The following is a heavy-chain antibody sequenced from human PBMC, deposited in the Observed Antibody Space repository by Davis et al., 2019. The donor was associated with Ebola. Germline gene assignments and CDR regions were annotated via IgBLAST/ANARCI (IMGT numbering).Heavy chain of an antibody. CDR3: ARAVVVVPAAIWASYYYYYMDV. CDR1: GGSVSSGSYY. J-gene: IGHJ6*03. D-gene: IGHD2-2*01. V-gene: IGHV4-61*01. CDR2: IYYSGST. Sequence: PSETLSLTCTVSGGSVSSGSYYWSWIRQPPGKGLEWIGYIYYSGSTNYNPSLKSRVTISVDTSKNQFSLKLSSVTAADTAVYYCARAVVVVPAAIWASYYYYYMDVWGKGTTVTVSS.